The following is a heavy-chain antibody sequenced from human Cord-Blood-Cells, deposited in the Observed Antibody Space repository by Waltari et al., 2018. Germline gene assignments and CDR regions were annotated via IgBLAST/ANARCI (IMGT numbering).Heavy chain of an antibody. D-gene: IGHD6-13*01. V-gene: IGHV1-69*02. CDR1: GGSFSSST. J-gene: IGHJ5*02. CDR3: ARGSGSWYWFDP. Sequence: QVQLVQSAAEPKKPRSSVKVPCKASGGSFSSSTNSCVRQDPGQGLEWMGRIIPILGIANYAQKFQGRVTITADKSTSTAYMELSSLRSEDTAVYDCARGSGSWYWFDPWGQGTLVTVSS. CDR2: IIPILGIA.